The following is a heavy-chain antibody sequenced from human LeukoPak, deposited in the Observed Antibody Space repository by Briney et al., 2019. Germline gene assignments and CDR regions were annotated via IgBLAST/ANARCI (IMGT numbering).Heavy chain of an antibody. CDR1: GFTFSNYY. CDR3: ARDSPKLIAAEGPYYYGMDV. J-gene: IGHJ6*02. D-gene: IGHD6-13*01. V-gene: IGHV3-11*01. Sequence: PGGSLRLSCAASGFTFSNYYMTWIRQAPGKGLEWVSYISNSGITTYYADSVKGRFTISRDNAKTSLYLHMNSLGAEGTAVYYCARDSPKLIAAEGPYYYGMDVWGQGTRVTVSS. CDR2: ISNSGITT.